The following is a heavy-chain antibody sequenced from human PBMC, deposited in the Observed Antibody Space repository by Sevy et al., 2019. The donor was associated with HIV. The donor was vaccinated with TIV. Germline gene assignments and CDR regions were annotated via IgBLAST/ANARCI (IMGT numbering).Heavy chain of an antibody. CDR1: GFTFSTYS. CDR3: AGDYNSGWRKFNLFDP. V-gene: IGHV3-21*01. CDR2: ISSTSSYI. Sequence: GGSLRLSCAAPGFTFSTYSMNWVRQAPGKGLEWVSSISSTSSYIDYAYSVKGRFTISRDNAKNSLYLQMNNLRAEDTAVYYCAGDYNSGWRKFNLFDPWGQGTLVTVSS. J-gene: IGHJ5*02. D-gene: IGHD6-19*01.